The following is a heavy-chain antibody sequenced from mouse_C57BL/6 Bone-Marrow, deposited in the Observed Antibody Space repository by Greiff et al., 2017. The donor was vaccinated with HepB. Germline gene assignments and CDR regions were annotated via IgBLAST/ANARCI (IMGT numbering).Heavy chain of an antibody. D-gene: IGHD1-1*01. CDR3: ARYYYGSSYDYYAMDY. CDR2: INPGSGGT. CDR1: GYAFTNYL. J-gene: IGHJ4*01. Sequence: QVQLQQSGAELVRPGTSVKVSCKASGYAFTNYLIEWVKQRPGQGLEWIGVINPGSGGTNYNEKFKGKATLTAEKSSSTAYMQLSSLTSEDSAVYFCARYYYGSSYDYYAMDYWGQGTSVTVSS. V-gene: IGHV1-54*01.